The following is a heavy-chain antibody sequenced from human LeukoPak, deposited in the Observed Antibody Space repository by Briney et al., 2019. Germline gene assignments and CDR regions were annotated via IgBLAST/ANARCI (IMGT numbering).Heavy chain of an antibody. D-gene: IGHD4-23*01. V-gene: IGHV4-59*01. Sequence: SETLSLTCTVSGGSISTYHWNWIRQPPGKGLEWIGYIYYSGSTNYNPSLKSRVTISVDTSKNHFSLKLSSVTAADTAVYYCARAPGGNAGNFQHWGQGTLVTVSS. CDR3: ARAPGGNAGNFQH. CDR2: IYYSGST. CDR1: GGSISTYH. J-gene: IGHJ1*01.